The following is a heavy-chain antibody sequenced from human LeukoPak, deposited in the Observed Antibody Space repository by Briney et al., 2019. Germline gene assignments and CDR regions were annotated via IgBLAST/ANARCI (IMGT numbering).Heavy chain of an antibody. Sequence: GGSLRLSCAASGFTFDYYTMHWVRQAPGKGLEWVSFISWNGGSTYYADSVKGRFTISRDNNKNSLYLQMNSLRTEDTALYYCAKDAFSSPGGSGSYLDWGQGTLVTVSS. CDR1: GFTFDYYT. CDR3: AKDAFSSPGGSGSYLD. CDR2: ISWNGGST. D-gene: IGHD3-10*01. V-gene: IGHV3-43*01. J-gene: IGHJ4*02.